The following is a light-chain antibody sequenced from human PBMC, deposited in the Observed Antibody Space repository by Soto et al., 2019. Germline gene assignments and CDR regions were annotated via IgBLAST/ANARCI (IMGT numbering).Light chain of an antibody. Sequence: EIVMTQSPATLSVSPGERATLSCRASQHVGSNLAWYQQRPGQAPRLLMFRTSSRATGFPARFSGSGSGTEFNLTISSLQSEDFGVYYCQQYNNWPRATFGGGTKVDI. J-gene: IGKJ4*01. V-gene: IGKV3-15*01. CDR2: RTS. CDR1: QHVGSN. CDR3: QQYNNWPRAT.